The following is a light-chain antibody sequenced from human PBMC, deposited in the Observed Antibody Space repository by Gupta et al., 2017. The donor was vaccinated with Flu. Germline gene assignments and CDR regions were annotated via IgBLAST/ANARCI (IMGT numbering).Light chain of an antibody. Sequence: SLGERATINCKSSQSRLYSSNNKTYLAWYQQKAGQPPKLLIDWASTRGFGVPDRFNGSESGTDFTLAISRLQAEDVALYYCQQDYSTPGTFGQGTKVEIK. CDR1: QSRLYSSNNKTY. CDR2: WAS. J-gene: IGKJ1*01. V-gene: IGKV4-1*01. CDR3: QQDYSTPGT.